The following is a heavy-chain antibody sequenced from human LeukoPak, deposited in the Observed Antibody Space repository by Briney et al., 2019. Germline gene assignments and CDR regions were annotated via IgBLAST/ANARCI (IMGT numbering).Heavy chain of an antibody. CDR2: ISASGDNR. CDR1: GFTFSNYA. V-gene: IGHV3-23*01. J-gene: IGHJ6*02. CDR3: AKDRYYASGSPTRHYYGMDV. D-gene: IGHD3-10*01. Sequence: GGSLRLSCAVSGFTFSNYAMSWVRQAPGKGLEWVSVISASGDNRDYAGFVKGRFTISRDNSKNTLLLQMNSLRAEDTAVYYCAKDRYYASGSPTRHYYGMDVWGQGTTVTVSS.